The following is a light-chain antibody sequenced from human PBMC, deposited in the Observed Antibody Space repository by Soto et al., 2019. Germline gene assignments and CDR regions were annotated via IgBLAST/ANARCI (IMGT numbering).Light chain of an antibody. J-gene: IGKJ5*01. Sequence: EIVMTQSPATLSVSPGERATLSCRASQYISTNLAWYQQKPGQAPRLLIYGASTRATGVPARFSGSGSGTEVTLTISSLQSADFAAYYCYQYNDCPPETFGQGTRLEIK. CDR3: YQYNDCPPET. CDR1: QYISTN. V-gene: IGKV3-15*01. CDR2: GAS.